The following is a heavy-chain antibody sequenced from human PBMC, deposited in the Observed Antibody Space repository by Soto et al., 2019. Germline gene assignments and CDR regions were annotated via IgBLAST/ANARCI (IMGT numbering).Heavy chain of an antibody. D-gene: IGHD3-9*01. V-gene: IGHV4-59*01. CDR1: GASISSYY. Sequence: SETLSLTCSVSGASISSYYWTWIRQPPGGGLEWIGYMHHTQGTNDNPSLRGRVHMSIDTSMDQFSLRLTSVTAADTAVYYCATVPFVGYFDWLDAWGQGTLVTVSS. CDR3: ATVPFVGYFDWLDA. J-gene: IGHJ5*02. CDR2: MHHTQGT.